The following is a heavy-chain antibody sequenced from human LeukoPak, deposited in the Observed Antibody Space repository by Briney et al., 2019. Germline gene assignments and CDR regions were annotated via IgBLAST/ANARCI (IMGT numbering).Heavy chain of an antibody. CDR1: GSNTYS. Sequence: PGKSLRLSCVASGSNTYSMHWVRQAPGKGLEWVAIISNDGRKTSYTDSVKGRFTISRDNSNNTLYLQMISLRAEDTAVYYCARAEYCSGGYCYLIESWGQGTLVTVSS. D-gene: IGHD2-15*01. V-gene: IGHV3-30*04. CDR3: ARAEYCSGGYCYLIES. CDR2: ISNDGRKT. J-gene: IGHJ4*02.